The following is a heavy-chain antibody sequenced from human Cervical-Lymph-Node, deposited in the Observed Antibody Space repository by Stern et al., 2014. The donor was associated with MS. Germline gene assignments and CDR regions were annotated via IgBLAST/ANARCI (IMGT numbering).Heavy chain of an antibody. CDR3: ATAGWELGWFDP. J-gene: IGHJ5*02. CDR2: FDPEDGET. CDR1: GYTLTELS. V-gene: IGHV1-24*01. Sequence: QVQLVESGAEVKKPGASVKVSCKVSGYTLTELSMHWVRQAPGKGLEWMGGFDPEDGETIYAQKFQGRVTMTEDTSTDTAYMELSSLISEDPAVYYCATAGWELGWFDPWGQGTLVTVSS. D-gene: IGHD1-26*01.